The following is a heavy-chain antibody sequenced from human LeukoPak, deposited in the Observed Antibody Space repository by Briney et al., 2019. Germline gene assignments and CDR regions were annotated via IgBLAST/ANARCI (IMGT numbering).Heavy chain of an antibody. CDR2: IYTSGST. D-gene: IGHD1-26*01. J-gene: IGHJ4*02. V-gene: IGHV4-4*09. CDR3: ASGSYSNSPPSY. CDR1: GGSISSYY. Sequence: SETLSLTCTVSGGSISSYYWNWIRQPPGKGLEWIGYIYTSGSTNYNPSLKSRVTISVDTSKNQFSLKLSTVAAADTAVYYCASGSYSNSPPSYWGQGTLVTVSS.